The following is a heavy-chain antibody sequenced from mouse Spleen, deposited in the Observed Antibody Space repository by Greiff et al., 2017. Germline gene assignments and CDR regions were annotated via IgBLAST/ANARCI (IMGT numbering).Heavy chain of an antibody. D-gene: IGHD2-5*01. CDR1: GYTFTSYW. V-gene: IGHV1-50*01. CDR2: IYPSDSYT. J-gene: IGHJ1*01. CDR3: ARGKAYYSNYGIVTTGRYFDV. Sequence: QVQLKQPGAELVKPGASVKLSCKASGYTFTSYWMPWVKQRPGQGLEWIGEIYPSDSYTNYNQKFKGKATLPVDTSSSTAYMQLSSLTSEDSAVYYCARGKAYYSNYGIVTTGRYFDVWGAGTTVTVSS.